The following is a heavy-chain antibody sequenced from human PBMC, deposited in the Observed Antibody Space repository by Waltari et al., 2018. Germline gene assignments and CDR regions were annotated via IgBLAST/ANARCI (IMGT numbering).Heavy chain of an antibody. CDR3: ASSGYYYYMDV. Sequence: QVQLQESGPGLVKPSETLSLTCAVSGYSISSGYYWGWIRQPPGKGLEWIGSIYHSGRTYYNPALKSRVTISVDTSKNQFSLKLSSVTAADTAVYYCASSGYYYYMDVWGKGTTVTVSS. J-gene: IGHJ6*03. V-gene: IGHV4-38-2*01. CDR2: IYHSGRT. D-gene: IGHD1-26*01. CDR1: GYSISSGYY.